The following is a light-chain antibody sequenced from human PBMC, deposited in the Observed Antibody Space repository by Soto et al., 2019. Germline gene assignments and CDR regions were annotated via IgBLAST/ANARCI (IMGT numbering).Light chain of an antibody. CDR2: AAS. Sequence: DIQMTQSPSSLSASVGDRVTITCRASQSVSTYLSWFHQKPGEAPKLLIYAASSLQSGVPSRFSGSGSGTDFTLTISSLRPEDFATYYCQQGAVTPRTFGQGTKVEIK. V-gene: IGKV1-39*01. CDR1: QSVSTY. J-gene: IGKJ1*01. CDR3: QQGAVTPRT.